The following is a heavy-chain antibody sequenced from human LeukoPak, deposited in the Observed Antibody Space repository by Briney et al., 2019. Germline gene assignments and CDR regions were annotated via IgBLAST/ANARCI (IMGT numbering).Heavy chain of an antibody. CDR1: GSTFSSYS. D-gene: IGHD2-2*01. CDR2: ISSSSDHI. CDR3: ARGVVPAAFDY. V-gene: IGHV3-21*01. J-gene: IGHJ4*02. Sequence: PGGSLRLSCAASGSTFSSYSMNWVRQAPGKGLEWVSSISSSSDHIAYADSVKGRFTISRDNAKNALYLQVNSLRAEDTAVYYYARGVVPAAFDYWGQGTLVTVSS.